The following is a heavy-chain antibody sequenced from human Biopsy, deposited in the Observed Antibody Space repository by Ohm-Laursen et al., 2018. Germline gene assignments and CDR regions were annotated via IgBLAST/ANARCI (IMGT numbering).Heavy chain of an antibody. J-gene: IGHJ3*02. CDR1: GDSVTSDNYF. CDR2: KHYRGGS. CDR3: ARHVVLTKPRRAFDI. V-gene: IGHV4-39*01. D-gene: IGHD2-21*02. Sequence: SETLSLTCTVSGDSVTSDNYFWAWIRQPPGKGLEWIGSKHYRGGSYSNPSLRSRVAMSVDPAKNQISLTLASVTAADTAVYFCARHVVLTKPRRAFDIWGQGTVVTVSS.